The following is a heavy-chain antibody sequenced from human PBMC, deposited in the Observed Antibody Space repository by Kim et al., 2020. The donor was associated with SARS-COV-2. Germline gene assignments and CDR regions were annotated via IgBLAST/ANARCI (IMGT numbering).Heavy chain of an antibody. J-gene: IGHJ6*03. Sequence: GGSLRLSCVASGFQFSSFWMSWVRQTPGKGLEWAANIDEDGRETNYADSVAGRFGISRADSRNSLYPQLNSLRVEDSGVYYCVRDVISTSGYYYFYYMDVWGKGPTVTVSS. D-gene: IGHD2-15*01. CDR2: IDEDGRET. V-gene: IGHV3-7*01. CDR1: GFQFSSFW. CDR3: VRDVISTSGYYYFYYMDV.